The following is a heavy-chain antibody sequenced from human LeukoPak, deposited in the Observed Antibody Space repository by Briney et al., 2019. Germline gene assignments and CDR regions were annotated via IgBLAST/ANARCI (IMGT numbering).Heavy chain of an antibody. V-gene: IGHV3-30*02. CDR3: AKGRSYHYCDY. CDR1: GFTFSTYG. J-gene: IGHJ4*02. CDR2: IRYDGSKK. D-gene: IGHD5-18*01. Sequence: GGSLRLSCAASGFTFSTYGMHWVRQAPGKGLEWVAFIRYDGSKKYSTDSVKGRFTISRDNSKNTLYLRMNSLTAEDTAVYYCAKGRSYHYCDYWGQGTLVTVSS.